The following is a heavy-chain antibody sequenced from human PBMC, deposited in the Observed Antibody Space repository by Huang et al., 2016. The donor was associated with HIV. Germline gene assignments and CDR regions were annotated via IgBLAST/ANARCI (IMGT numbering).Heavy chain of an antibody. J-gene: IGHJ3*02. Sequence: QIQLMQSGPELKQPGASMKVSCKASGSTFTSYGITWVRQAPGPGPEWMGWISASSGDTEYAQKFQGRVTLTTDTSTNIAYMELRSLRSDDTAKYYCARDPKYHRIGYYRQRRGIDIWGQGTMVIVSS. CDR2: ISASSGDT. D-gene: IGHD3-22*01. CDR3: ARDPKYHRIGYYRQRRGIDI. V-gene: IGHV1-18*01. CDR1: GSTFTSYG.